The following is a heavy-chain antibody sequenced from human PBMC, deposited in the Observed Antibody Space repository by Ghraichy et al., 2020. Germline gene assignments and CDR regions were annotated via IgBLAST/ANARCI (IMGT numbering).Heavy chain of an antibody. Sequence: SETLSLTCTVSGGSISSGGYYWSWIRQHPGKGLEWIGYIYYSGNTYYNPSLESRVTISVDTSKNQFSLKLSSVTAADTAVYYCARGLMAMVRGVISPYFDYWGQGTLVTVSS. CDR3: ARGLMAMVRGVISPYFDY. CDR1: GGSISSGGYY. J-gene: IGHJ4*02. D-gene: IGHD3-10*01. V-gene: IGHV4-31*03. CDR2: IYYSGNT.